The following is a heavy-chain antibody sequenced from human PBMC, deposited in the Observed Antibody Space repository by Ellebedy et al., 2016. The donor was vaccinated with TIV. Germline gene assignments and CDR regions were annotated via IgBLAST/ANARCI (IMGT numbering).Heavy chain of an antibody. D-gene: IGHD3-22*01. V-gene: IGHV4-4*07. CDR3: ARDGLHSSGWYCDY. CDR2: IYTSGST. CDR1: GTSISSYY. J-gene: IGHJ4*02. Sequence: MPSETLSLTCTVSGTSISSYYWSWIRQPAGKGLEWIGRIYTSGSTNYNPSLKSRVTMSVDRSKNQFSLKLSSVTAADTAVYYCARDGLHSSGWYCDYWGQGTQVTVSS.